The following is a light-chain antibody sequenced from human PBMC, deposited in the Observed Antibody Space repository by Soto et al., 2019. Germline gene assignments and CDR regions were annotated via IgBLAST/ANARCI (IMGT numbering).Light chain of an antibody. CDR3: LQVIHWPPT. V-gene: IGKV2-30*01. CDR2: KVS. J-gene: IGKJ4*01. Sequence: DVVMTQSPLSLPVTLGQPASISCRSSQSLVYSDGNTYLNWFQQRPGKSPRRLIYKVSNRDSGAPDRFSGRGSGTEFTLKISRVDAEDVGVYYCLQVIHWPPTFRGGTKVEIK. CDR1: QSLVYSDGNTY.